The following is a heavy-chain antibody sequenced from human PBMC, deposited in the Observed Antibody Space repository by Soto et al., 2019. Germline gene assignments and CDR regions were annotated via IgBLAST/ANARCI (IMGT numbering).Heavy chain of an antibody. CDR2: ISGSGGST. CDR1: GFTFSSYA. Sequence: GGSLRLSCAASGFTFSSYAMSWVRQAPGKGLEWVSAISGSGGSTYYTDSVKGRFTISGDNSKNTLYLQMNSLRAEDTAVYYCATGGPYYYDSSGFSYWGQGTLVTVSS. D-gene: IGHD3-22*01. V-gene: IGHV3-23*01. J-gene: IGHJ4*02. CDR3: ATGGPYYYDSSGFSY.